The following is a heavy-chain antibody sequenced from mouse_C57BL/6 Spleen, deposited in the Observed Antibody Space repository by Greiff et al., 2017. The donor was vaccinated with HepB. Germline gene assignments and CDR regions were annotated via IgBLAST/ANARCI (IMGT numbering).Heavy chain of an antibody. CDR1: GFTFSDYG. V-gene: IGHV5-17*01. J-gene: IGHJ3*01. CDR2: ISSGSSTI. CDR3: ARHPTVVPSFAY. Sequence: DVHLVESGGGLVKPGGSLKLSCAASGFTFSDYGMHWVRQAPEKGLEWVAYISSGSSTIYYADTVKGRFTISRDNAKNTLFLQMTSLRSEDTAMYYCARHPTVVPSFAYWGQGTLVTVSA. D-gene: IGHD1-1*01.